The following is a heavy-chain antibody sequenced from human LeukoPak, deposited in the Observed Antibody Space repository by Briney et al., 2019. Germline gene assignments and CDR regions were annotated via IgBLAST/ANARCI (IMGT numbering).Heavy chain of an antibody. V-gene: IGHV3-30*04. CDR2: ISYDGSNK. CDR3: ARDKRSYAPLYYYYYYGMDV. J-gene: IGHJ6*02. D-gene: IGHD1-26*01. CDR1: GFTFSSYA. Sequence: PGGSLRLSCAASGFTFSSYAMHWVRQAPGKGLEWVAVISYDGSNKYYADSVKGRFTISRDNSKNTLYLQMNSLRAEDTAVYYCARDKRSYAPLYYYYYYGMDVWGQGTTVTVSS.